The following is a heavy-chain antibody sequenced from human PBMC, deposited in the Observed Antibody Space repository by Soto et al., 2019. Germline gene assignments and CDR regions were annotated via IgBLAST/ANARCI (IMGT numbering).Heavy chain of an antibody. Sequence: EVQLAESGGGLVQPGGSLRLSCAASGFTFSSHWMHWVRQAPGKGLVWVSRIIGDGNEITYADSVKGRFTISRDNAKNTGILQMNSLRAEDTAVYYCVRGHVRGNDRNFDYWGQGPLVTVSS. J-gene: IGHJ4*02. CDR2: IIGDGNEI. V-gene: IGHV3-74*01. CDR3: VRGHVRGNDRNFDY. D-gene: IGHD3-16*02. CDR1: GFTFSSHW.